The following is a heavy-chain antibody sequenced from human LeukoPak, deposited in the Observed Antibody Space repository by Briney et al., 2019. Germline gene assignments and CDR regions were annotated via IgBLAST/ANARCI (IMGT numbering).Heavy chain of an antibody. Sequence: GGSLRLSCAASGFTFSSYAMHWVRQAPGKGLEWVANIKEDGTETYYVDSVKGRFTISRDNAKNSLYLQMNSLRVEDTAVYYCAKEGRSLQTYWGQGTLVTVSS. D-gene: IGHD5-24*01. CDR1: GFTFSSYA. CDR2: IKEDGTET. V-gene: IGHV3-7*03. J-gene: IGHJ4*02. CDR3: AKEGRSLQTY.